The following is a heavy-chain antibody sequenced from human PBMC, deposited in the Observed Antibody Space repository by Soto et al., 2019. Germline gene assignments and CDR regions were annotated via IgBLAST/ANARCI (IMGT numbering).Heavy chain of an antibody. CDR2: IYYSGST. CDR3: VGSGYRKWFDP. J-gene: IGHJ5*02. Sequence: QVQLQESGPGLVKPSQTLSLTCTVSGGSISSGDYYWSWIRQPPGKGLEWIGYIYYSGSTYYNPSLKSRVYISVDTSQNPFSPKLSPVTGADPGVYFWVGSGYRKWFDPWGQGTLVTVSS. D-gene: IGHD3-3*01. CDR1: GGSISSGDYY. V-gene: IGHV4-30-4*01.